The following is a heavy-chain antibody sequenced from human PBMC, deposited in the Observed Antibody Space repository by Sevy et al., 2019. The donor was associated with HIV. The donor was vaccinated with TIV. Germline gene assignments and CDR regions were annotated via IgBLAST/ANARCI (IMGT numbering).Heavy chain of an antibody. Sequence: GGSLRLSCAASGFTFSSYSMNWVRQAPGKGLEWVSYISSSSSTIYYADSVKGRFTISRDNAKNSLYLQMNSLRDEDTGVYYCAGEQKLMRYARGNYYCMDVWGQGTTVTVSS. CDR1: GFTFSSYS. D-gene: IGHD2-8*01. CDR3: AGEQKLMRYARGNYYCMDV. CDR2: ISSSSSTI. J-gene: IGHJ6*02. V-gene: IGHV3-48*02.